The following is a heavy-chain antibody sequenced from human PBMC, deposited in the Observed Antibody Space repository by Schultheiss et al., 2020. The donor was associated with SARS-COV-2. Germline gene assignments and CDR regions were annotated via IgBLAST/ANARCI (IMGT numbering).Heavy chain of an antibody. CDR1: GFTFSSYD. CDR3: ARGRSWDFRGMDV. D-gene: IGHD1-26*01. Sequence: GESLKISCAASGFTFSSYDMHWVRQATGKGLEWVSAIGTAGDTYYPGSVKGRFTISRENAKNSLYLQMNSLRAGDTAVYYCARGRSWDFRGMDVWGQGTPVTVSS. J-gene: IGHJ6*02. V-gene: IGHV3-13*01. CDR2: IGTAGDT.